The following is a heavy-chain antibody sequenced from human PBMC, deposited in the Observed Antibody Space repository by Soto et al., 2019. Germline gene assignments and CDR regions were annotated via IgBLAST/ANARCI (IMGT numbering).Heavy chain of an antibody. Sequence: GGSLRLSCAASGFAFSAYAMTWVRQAPGKGLEWVSDISDSDGGTHYADSVKGRFTISRDNAKNTLYLQMDRLRVEDAAGYYCSQGRTFFDFWGQGTLVTGSS. V-gene: IGHV3-23*01. J-gene: IGHJ4*02. CDR1: GFAFSAYA. CDR3: SQGRTFFDF. CDR2: ISDSDGGT.